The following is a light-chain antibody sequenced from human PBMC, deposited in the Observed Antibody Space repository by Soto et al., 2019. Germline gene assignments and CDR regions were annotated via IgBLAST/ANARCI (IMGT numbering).Light chain of an antibody. CDR3: SSFRTGSVVL. CDR1: SSDVGGYNY. J-gene: IGLJ3*02. V-gene: IGLV2-14*01. Sequence: QSALTQPASVSGSPGQSVTIYCTGTSSDVGGYNYVSWYQQHPGKAPKLVIYGVNYRPSGVSARFSGSKFQNTASLTISGLQAEDEADYYCSSFRTGSVVLFGGGTKLTVL. CDR2: GVN.